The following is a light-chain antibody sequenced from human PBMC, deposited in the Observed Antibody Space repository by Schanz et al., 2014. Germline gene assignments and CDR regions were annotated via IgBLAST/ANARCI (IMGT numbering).Light chain of an antibody. V-gene: IGLV2-23*01. Sequence: QSVLTQPASVSGSPGQSITISCTGTSSDVGSYNLVSWYQQHPGKAPKLMIYEGTKRPSGVSDRFSGSKSANTASLTISGLQAEDEADYYCSSYAGSNNLVFGGGTKVTVL. CDR3: SSYAGSNNLV. J-gene: IGLJ2*01. CDR2: EGT. CDR1: SSDVGSYNL.